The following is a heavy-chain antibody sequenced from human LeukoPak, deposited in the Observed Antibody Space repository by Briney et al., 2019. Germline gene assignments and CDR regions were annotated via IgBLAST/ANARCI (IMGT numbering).Heavy chain of an antibody. CDR3: ASVYYCGGDCYPLDY. J-gene: IGHJ4*02. CDR1: GFTFSSYS. D-gene: IGHD2-21*01. CDR2: ISSSSSTK. Sequence: GGSLSLTCAASGFTFSSYSMNWVRQAPGKGLEWVSYISSSSSTKYYADSVKGRFTTSRDKAKNSLYLQMNSLRAEDTAMYYCASVYYCGGDCYPLDYWGQGTLVTVSS. V-gene: IGHV3-48*01.